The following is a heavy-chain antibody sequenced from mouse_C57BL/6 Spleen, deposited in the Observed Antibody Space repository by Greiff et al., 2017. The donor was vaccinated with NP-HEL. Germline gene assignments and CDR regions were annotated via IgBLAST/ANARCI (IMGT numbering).Heavy chain of an antibody. CDR2: INHNNGGT. CDR3: SRRGYAMDY. J-gene: IGHJ4*01. Sequence: EVKVVESGPELVKPGASVKIPCKASGYTFTDYHMDWVKQSHGKNLEWIGDINHNNGGTIYNQKFKGKATLTVDQSSSTAYIEIRSLTSEDTAVYYCSRRGYAMDYWGQGTSVTVSS. V-gene: IGHV1-18*01. CDR1: GYTFTDYH.